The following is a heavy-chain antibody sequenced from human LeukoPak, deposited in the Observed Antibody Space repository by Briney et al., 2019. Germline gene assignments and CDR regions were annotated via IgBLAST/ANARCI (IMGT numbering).Heavy chain of an antibody. D-gene: IGHD6-6*01. CDR3: AGEDSSSYYFDY. J-gene: IGHJ4*02. CDR1: GGSISSSSYY. V-gene: IGHV4-39*07. Sequence: SETLSLTCTVSGGSISSSSYYWGWIRQPPGKGLEWIGEIDHSGSTNYNPSLKSRVTISVDTSKNQFSLKLSSVTAADTAVYYCAGEDSSSYYFDYWGQGTLVTVSS. CDR2: IDHSGST.